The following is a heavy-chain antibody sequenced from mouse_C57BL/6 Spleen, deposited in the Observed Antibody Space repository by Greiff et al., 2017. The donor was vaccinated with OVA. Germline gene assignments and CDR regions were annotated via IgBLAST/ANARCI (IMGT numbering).Heavy chain of an antibody. CDR1: GYTFTSYW. CDR3: ARSGYGGLLNYFDD. J-gene: IGHJ2*01. Sequence: QVQLQQPGTDLVKPGASVKLSCKASGYTFTSYWMHWVKQRPGQGLEWIGNINPSNGGTNYNEKFKSKATLTVDKSSSTAYMQLSSLTSEDSAIHYCARSGYGGLLNYFDDWGQGTTLTVAS. CDR2: INPSNGGT. V-gene: IGHV1-53*01. D-gene: IGHD2-3*01.